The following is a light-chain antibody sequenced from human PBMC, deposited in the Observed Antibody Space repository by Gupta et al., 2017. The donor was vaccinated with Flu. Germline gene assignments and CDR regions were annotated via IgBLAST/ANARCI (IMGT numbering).Light chain of an antibody. CDR1: QSVKNY. CDR2: DVT. CDR3: QQRNDWPIT. V-gene: IGKV3-11*01. J-gene: IGKJ4*01. Sequence: ETVLTQSPATLSLSPGERATLSCRASQSVKNYLAWYQQKPGQAPRLLIYDVTNRATGTPARFNDSGSGTDFTLTISSLEPEDSAVYYCQQRNDWPITFGGGTKVEIK.